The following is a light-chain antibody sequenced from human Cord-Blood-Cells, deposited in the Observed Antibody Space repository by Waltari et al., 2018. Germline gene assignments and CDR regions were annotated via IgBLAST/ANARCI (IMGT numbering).Light chain of an antibody. J-gene: IGKJ2*01. CDR1: QSVLYSSNNKND. V-gene: IGKV4-1*01. CDR2: WAS. CDR3: QQYYSTPPT. Sequence: DIVMTQSPDSLAVSLGERATINCKSSQSVLYSSNNKNDLAWYQQKPGQPPKLRIYWASTRESGVPDRFSGSGSCTDFTLTISSLQAEDVAVYYCQQYYSTPPTFGHGTKLEIK.